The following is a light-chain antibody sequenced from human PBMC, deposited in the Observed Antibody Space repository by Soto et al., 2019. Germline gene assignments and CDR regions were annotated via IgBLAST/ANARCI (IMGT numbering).Light chain of an antibody. V-gene: IGKV1-33*01. Sequence: DIPMTQSPSSLSASVGDRVTITCQASQDISNYLNWYQKKPGKAPELLIYGASNLQTGVPSRFSGSGSGTDFTFTISSLQPEDVATYYCQHFDNFPRAITFGQGTRLDLK. CDR2: GAS. CDR1: QDISNY. CDR3: QHFDNFPRAIT. J-gene: IGKJ5*01.